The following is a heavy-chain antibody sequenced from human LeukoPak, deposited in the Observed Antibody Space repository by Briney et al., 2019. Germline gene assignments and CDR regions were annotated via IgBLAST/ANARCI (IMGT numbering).Heavy chain of an antibody. D-gene: IGHD4-11*01. Sequence: GASVKVSCKASGGTFSSYAISWVRQAPGQGLEWMGGTIPIFGTANYAQKFQGRVTITADESASTAYMELSSLRSEDTAVYYCARGGSDYSDYVFDYWGQGTLVTVSS. CDR2: TIPIFGTA. V-gene: IGHV1-69*01. J-gene: IGHJ4*02. CDR1: GGTFSSYA. CDR3: ARGGSDYSDYVFDY.